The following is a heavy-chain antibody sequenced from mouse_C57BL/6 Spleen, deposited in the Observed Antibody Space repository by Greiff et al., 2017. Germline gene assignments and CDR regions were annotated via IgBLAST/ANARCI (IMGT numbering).Heavy chain of an antibody. CDR1: GFTFSDYG. J-gene: IGHJ4*01. CDR2: ISSGSSTI. V-gene: IGHV5-17*01. CDR3: ARPEGTGYAMDY. D-gene: IGHD3-3*01. Sequence: EVHLVESGGGLVKPGGSLKLSCAASGFTFSDYGMHWVRQAPEKGLEWVAYISSGSSTIYYADTVKGRFTISRDNAKNTLFLQMTSLRSEDTAMYYCARPEGTGYAMDYWGQGTSVTVSS.